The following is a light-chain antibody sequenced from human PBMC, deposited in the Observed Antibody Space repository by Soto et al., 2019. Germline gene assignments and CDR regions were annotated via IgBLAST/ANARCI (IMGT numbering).Light chain of an antibody. J-gene: IGLJ2*01. CDR3: TSYSSSNNFDVV. CDR2: EVS. Sequence: HSALTQPASVSGSPGQSITISCTGTTSDVGGYDFVSWYQQHPGKAPKLIIYEVSNRPSGVSNRFSASKSGNTASLTISGLQAEDEADYFCTSYSSSNNFDVVFGGGTKLTVL. CDR1: TSDVGGYDF. V-gene: IGLV2-14*01.